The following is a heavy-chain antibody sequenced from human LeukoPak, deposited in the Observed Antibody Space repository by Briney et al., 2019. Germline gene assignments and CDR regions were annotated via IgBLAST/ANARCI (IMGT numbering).Heavy chain of an antibody. CDR2: ISSSSSYI. Sequence: PGGSLRLFCAASGFTFSSYSMNWVRQAPGKGLEWVSSISSSSSYIYYADSVKGRFTISRDNAKNSLYLQMNSLRAEDTAVYYCAILGEYCSSTSCHHDYWGQGTLVTVSS. D-gene: IGHD2-2*01. V-gene: IGHV3-21*01. CDR3: AILGEYCSSTSCHHDY. CDR1: GFTFSSYS. J-gene: IGHJ4*02.